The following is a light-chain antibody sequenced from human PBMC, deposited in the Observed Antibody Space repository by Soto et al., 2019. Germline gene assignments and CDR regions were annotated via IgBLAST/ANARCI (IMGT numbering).Light chain of an antibody. Sequence: EIVLTQSPATLSLSPGERATLSCRASQSVSSYLAWYQQKPGQAPRLLIYDASSRATGIPARFSGSGSGTDFTLTISSLEPEDFAVYYCPQRSIWPLTFGGGTKVEIK. CDR2: DAS. V-gene: IGKV3-11*01. J-gene: IGKJ4*01. CDR3: PQRSIWPLT. CDR1: QSVSSY.